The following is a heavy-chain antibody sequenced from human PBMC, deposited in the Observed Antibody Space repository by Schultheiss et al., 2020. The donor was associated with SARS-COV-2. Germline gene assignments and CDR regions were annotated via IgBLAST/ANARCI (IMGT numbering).Heavy chain of an antibody. D-gene: IGHD6-13*01. Sequence: ASVKVSCKAYGYTFSDYYMHWVRQAPGQGLEWMGWISAYNGNTNYAQKLQGRVTMTTDTSTSTAYMELRSLRSDDTAVYYCARSIAAAGLSWFDPWGQGTLVTVSS. CDR2: ISAYNGNT. J-gene: IGHJ5*02. V-gene: IGHV1-18*04. CDR3: ARSIAAAGLSWFDP. CDR1: GYTFSDYY.